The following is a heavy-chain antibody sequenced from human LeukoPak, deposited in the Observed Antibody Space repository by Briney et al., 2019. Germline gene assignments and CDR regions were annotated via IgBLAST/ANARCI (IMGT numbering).Heavy chain of an antibody. V-gene: IGHV3-30*18. CDR2: ISYDGSNK. CDR3: AKPGRIAAAGIDY. Sequence: GRSLRLSCAASGFTFSSYGMHWVRQAPGKGLEWVAVISYDGSNKYYADSVKGRFTISRDNSKNTLYLQMNSLRAEDTAVYYCAKPGRIAAAGIDYWGQGTLVTVSS. D-gene: IGHD6-13*01. CDR1: GFTFSSYG. J-gene: IGHJ4*02.